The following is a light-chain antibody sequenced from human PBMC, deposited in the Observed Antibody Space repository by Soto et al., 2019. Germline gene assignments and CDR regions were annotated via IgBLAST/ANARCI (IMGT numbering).Light chain of an antibody. J-gene: IGKJ2*01. Sequence: DIQMTQSPSTLSASVGDRVTITCRASQSISSRLAWYQQKPGKAPKLLIYDASSLESGVPSRFSGSGSGTEFTLTISSLQPDDFATYYCQQYNSYLYTFGQGTKLEIK. CDR1: QSISSR. CDR3: QQYNSYLYT. V-gene: IGKV1-5*01. CDR2: DAS.